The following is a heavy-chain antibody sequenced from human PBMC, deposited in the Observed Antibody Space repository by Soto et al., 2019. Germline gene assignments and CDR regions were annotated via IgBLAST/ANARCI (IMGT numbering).Heavy chain of an antibody. D-gene: IGHD2-2*01. J-gene: IGHJ4*02. Sequence: PGGSLRLSCATSGFTGSHHAMSWVRQAPGKGLEWVSGISGSGGSSYYADSVKGRFTISRDNSKNTLNLQMDSLRAEDTAVYYCAKKSTDSSGYSDYWGQGTEVTVSS. CDR2: ISGSGGSS. CDR3: AKKSTDSSGYSDY. V-gene: IGHV3-23*01. CDR1: GFTGSHHA.